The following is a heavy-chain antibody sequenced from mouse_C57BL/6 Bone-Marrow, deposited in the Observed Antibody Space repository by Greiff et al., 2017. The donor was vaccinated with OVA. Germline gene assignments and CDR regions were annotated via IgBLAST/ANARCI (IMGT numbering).Heavy chain of an antibody. CDR3: ARDGYYVSYWYFDV. Sequence: VMLVESGPELVKPGASVKISRKASGYAFSSSWMNWVKQRPGKGLEWIGRIYPGDGDTNYNGKFKGKATLTADKSSSTAYMQLSSLTSEDSAVYVCARDGYYVSYWYFDVWGTGTTVTVSS. CDR2: IYPGDGDT. J-gene: IGHJ1*03. D-gene: IGHD2-3*01. CDR1: GYAFSSSW. V-gene: IGHV1-82*01.